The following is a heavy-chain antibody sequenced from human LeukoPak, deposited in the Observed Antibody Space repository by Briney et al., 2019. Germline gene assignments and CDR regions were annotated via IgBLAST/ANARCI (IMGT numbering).Heavy chain of an antibody. CDR1: GGTFSSYA. CDR2: IIPIFGTA. V-gene: IGHV1-69*13. D-gene: IGHD5-24*01. CDR3: ARVGYNLNWFDP. Sequence: GASVKVSCKASGGTFSSYAISWVRQAPGQGLEWMGGIIPIFGTANYAQKFQGRVTITADESTSTAYMELSGLRSEDTAVYYCARVGYNLNWFDPWGQGTLVTVSS. J-gene: IGHJ5*02.